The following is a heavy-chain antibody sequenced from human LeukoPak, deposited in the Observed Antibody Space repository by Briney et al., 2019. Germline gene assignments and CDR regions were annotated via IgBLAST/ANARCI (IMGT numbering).Heavy chain of an antibody. CDR3: ARLGSGWSVDY. V-gene: IGHV3-66*04. CDR1: GFTVSSNY. D-gene: IGHD6-19*01. Sequence: GGSLRLSCAASGFTVSSNYMTWVRQAPGKGLEWVSVIYGGGSTYYTDSVKGRFTISRDNSKNTLYLQMNSLRAEDTAVYYCARLGSGWSVDYWGQGTLVTVPS. CDR2: IYGGGST. J-gene: IGHJ4*02.